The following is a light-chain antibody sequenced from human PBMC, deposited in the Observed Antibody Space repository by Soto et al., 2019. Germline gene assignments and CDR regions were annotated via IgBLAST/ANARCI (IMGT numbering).Light chain of an antibody. CDR2: AAS. V-gene: IGKV1-5*01. CDR3: QQRNSYPST. J-gene: IGKJ2*01. CDR1: QSISSW. Sequence: DIQMTQSPSTLSASVGDRVTITCRASQSISSWLAWYQQKPGKAPKLLIFAASTLQSGVPSRLSGSGSETEFTLTITSLQPEDSATYYCQQRNSYPSTFGQGTKVDIK.